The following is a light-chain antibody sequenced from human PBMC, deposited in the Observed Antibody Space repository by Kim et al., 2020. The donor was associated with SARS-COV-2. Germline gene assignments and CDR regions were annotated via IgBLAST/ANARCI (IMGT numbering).Light chain of an antibody. V-gene: IGLV2-11*01. J-gene: IGLJ2*01. CDR3: CSYAGRYIVV. CDR2: DVS. Sequence: GQSVTISCTGTSSDVGGYNYVSWYQQHPGKAPKLMIYDVSKRPSGVPDRFSGSKSGNAASLTISGLQAEDEADYYCCSYAGRYIVVFGGGTQLTVL. CDR1: SSDVGGYNY.